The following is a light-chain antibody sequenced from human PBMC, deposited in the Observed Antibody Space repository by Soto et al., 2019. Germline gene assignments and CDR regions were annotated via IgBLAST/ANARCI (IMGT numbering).Light chain of an antibody. CDR2: DAS. V-gene: IGKV3-11*01. Sequence: IVMTQSPGTLSVSPGERATLSCRASQNIGNKVGWYQQKPGQAPRLLIYDASVRATGTPARFSGSGSGTGFTLTISSLEPEDFAVYYCQQRSNWPPEITFGQGTRLEIK. CDR1: QNIGNK. CDR3: QQRSNWPPEIT. J-gene: IGKJ5*01.